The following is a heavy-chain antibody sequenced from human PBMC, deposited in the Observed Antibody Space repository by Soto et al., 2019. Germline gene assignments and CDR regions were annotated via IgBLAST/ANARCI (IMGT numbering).Heavy chain of an antibody. CDR3: ARWGTTGRLDG. CDR1: GFSFRSYV. CDR2: TSYDGSDK. J-gene: IGHJ1*01. V-gene: IGHV3-33*05. D-gene: IGHD3-10*01. Sequence: QVQLAESGGGVVQPGTSLRVSCVGSGFSFRSYVIHWVRQAPGKGLEWVALTSYDGSDKYYGDSVRGRFTISRDNSRNTVELQRDSMRLEDTPLDSCARWGTTGRLDGWGQGTLVSVS.